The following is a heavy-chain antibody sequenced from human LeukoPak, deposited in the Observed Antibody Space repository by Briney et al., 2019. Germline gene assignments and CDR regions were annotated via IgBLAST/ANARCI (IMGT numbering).Heavy chain of an antibody. V-gene: IGHV3-33*01. CDR3: ASTRAVWFGDPGYYGMDV. D-gene: IGHD3-10*01. J-gene: IGHJ6*04. CDR2: IWYDGSNK. Sequence: GGSLRLSCAASEFTFSSYGMHWVRQAPGKGLEWVAVIWYDGSNKYYADSVKGRFTISRDNSKNTLYLQMNSLRAEDTAVYYCASTRAVWFGDPGYYGMDVWGKGTTVTVSS. CDR1: EFTFSSYG.